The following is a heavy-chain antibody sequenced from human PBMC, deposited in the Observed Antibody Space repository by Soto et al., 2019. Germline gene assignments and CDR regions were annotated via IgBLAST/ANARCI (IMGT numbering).Heavy chain of an antibody. J-gene: IGHJ3*02. CDR3: ARQAVPATRVAFDI. Sequence: PSETLSLTCTVSGGSISSGGYYWSWIRQHPGKGLEWIGYIYYSGSTYYNPSLKSRVTISVDTSKNQFSLKLSSVTAADTAVYYCARQAVPATRVAFDIWGQGTMVTVSS. D-gene: IGHD2-15*01. CDR1: GGSISSGGYY. CDR2: IYYSGST. V-gene: IGHV4-31*03.